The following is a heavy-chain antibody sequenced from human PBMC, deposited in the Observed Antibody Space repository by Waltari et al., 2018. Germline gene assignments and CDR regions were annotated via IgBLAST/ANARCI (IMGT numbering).Heavy chain of an antibody. CDR2: INSGGTT. CDR1: GFSISDNY. J-gene: IGHJ5*02. Sequence: EVQLVESGGGLIQPGGALRPSCAASGFSISDNYMSWVRQAPGKGLEWVSFINSGGTTYYADSVKGRFTISRDNSKNTVYLQMNSLRAEDTAMYYCARDSKFDPWGQGTLVTVSS. V-gene: IGHV3-53*01. D-gene: IGHD4-4*01. CDR3: ARDSKFDP.